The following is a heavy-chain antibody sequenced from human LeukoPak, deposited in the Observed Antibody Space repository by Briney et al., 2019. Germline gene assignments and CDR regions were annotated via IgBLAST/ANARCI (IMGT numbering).Heavy chain of an antibody. CDR1: GGSISGYY. CDR3: ARVLYGSSWFGAYYFDY. V-gene: IGHV4-59*01. Sequence: SETLSLTCTVSGGSISGYYWSWIRQPPGKGLQFIGYIHYTGSTNYNPSLESRVTLSVDTSKNQFSLKLSSVTAADTAVYYCARVLYGSSWFGAYYFDYWGQGTLVTVSS. CDR2: IHYTGST. J-gene: IGHJ4*02. D-gene: IGHD6-13*01.